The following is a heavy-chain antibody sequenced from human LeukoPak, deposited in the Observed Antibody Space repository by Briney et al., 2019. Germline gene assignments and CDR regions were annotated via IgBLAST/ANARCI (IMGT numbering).Heavy chain of an antibody. D-gene: IGHD6-19*01. CDR3: AHGKYSSGWYRFDP. CDR1: GFSLTATRVG. V-gene: IGHV2-5*01. CDR2: IYWNDDK. J-gene: IGHJ5*02. Sequence: ESGPTLVKPTQTLTLTCSFSGFSLTATRVGVGWIRQPPGKALEWLALIYWNDDKRYSPSLKSRLTITKDTSKNQVVLTMTNMDPVDTATYYCAHGKYSSGWYRFDPWGQGTLVTVSS.